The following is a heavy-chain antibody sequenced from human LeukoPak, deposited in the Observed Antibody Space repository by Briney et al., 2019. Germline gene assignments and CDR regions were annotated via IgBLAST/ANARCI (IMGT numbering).Heavy chain of an antibody. J-gene: IGHJ4*02. Sequence: GGSLRLSCAASGFTFSDYYMSWIRQAPGKGLEWVSYISSSGSTIYYADSVKGRFTISRDNSKNTLYLQMNSLRAEDTAVYYCAKGRYYYDSSGYSSYFDYWGQGTLVTVSS. CDR3: AKGRYYYDSSGYSSYFDY. CDR2: ISSSGSTI. CDR1: GFTFSDYY. V-gene: IGHV3-11*01. D-gene: IGHD3-22*01.